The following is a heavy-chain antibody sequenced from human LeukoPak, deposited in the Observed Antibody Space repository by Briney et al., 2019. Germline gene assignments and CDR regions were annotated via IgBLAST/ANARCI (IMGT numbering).Heavy chain of an antibody. CDR2: IGYAGDR. J-gene: IGHJ4*02. CDR1: GFTFSNHD. CDR3: ARGNILTGYTY. Sequence: GGSLRLSCVASGFTFSNHDMHWVRQATAKGLEWVSAIGYAGDRYYAGSVKGRLAISREHARNSLYLQMNSLQAGDTAVYYCARGNILTGYTYWGQGIVVTVSS. D-gene: IGHD3-9*01. V-gene: IGHV3-13*01.